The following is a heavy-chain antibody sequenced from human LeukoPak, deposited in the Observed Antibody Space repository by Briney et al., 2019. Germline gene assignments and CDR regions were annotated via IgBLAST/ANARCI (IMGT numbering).Heavy chain of an antibody. D-gene: IGHD2-2*02. CDR2: INPNSGGT. Sequence: ASVKVSCKASGYTFTGYYMHWVRQAPGQGLEWMGWINPNSGGTNYAQKFQGRVTMTRYTSISTAYMELSRLRSDDTAVYYCARAFRRWYQLLYAHYYFDYWGQGTLVTVSS. V-gene: IGHV1-2*02. J-gene: IGHJ4*02. CDR3: ARAFRRWYQLLYAHYYFDY. CDR1: GYTFTGYY.